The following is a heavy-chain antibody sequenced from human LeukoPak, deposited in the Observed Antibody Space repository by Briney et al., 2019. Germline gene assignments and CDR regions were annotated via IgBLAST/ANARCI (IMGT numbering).Heavy chain of an antibody. J-gene: IGHJ4*02. V-gene: IGHV3-64*01. CDR3: ARVGRDGYNLDY. D-gene: IGHD5-24*01. Sequence: GGSLRLSCEGSRFTFSSYAMHWVRQTPGKVLEYVSAISSNGGSTYYANSVKGRFTISRDNSKNTLYLQMGSLRGEDMALYYCARVGRDGYNLDYWGQGTLVTVSS. CDR1: RFTFSSYA. CDR2: ISSNGGST.